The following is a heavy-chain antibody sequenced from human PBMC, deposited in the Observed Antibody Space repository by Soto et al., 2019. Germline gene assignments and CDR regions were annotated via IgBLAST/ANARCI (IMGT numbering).Heavy chain of an antibody. CDR3: AREETAWPLAYGLDV. V-gene: IGHV3-21*01. CDR1: GFSFSPYI. Sequence: LRLSCEASGFSFSPYIMHWVRQAPGQGLEWVSSIGRRSDIYYADSVKGRFTISRDNAKNSVSLQMNSLRAEDTAVYYCAREETAWPLAYGLDVWGQGTTVTVS. J-gene: IGHJ6*01. CDR2: IGRRSDI. D-gene: IGHD2-21*02.